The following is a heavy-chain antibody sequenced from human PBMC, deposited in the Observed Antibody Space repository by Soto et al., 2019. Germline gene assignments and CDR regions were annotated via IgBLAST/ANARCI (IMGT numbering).Heavy chain of an antibody. CDR1: GDSISSGGDS. Sequence: QLQLQESGSGLVKPSQTLSLTCAVSGDSISSGGDSWSWIRQPPGKGLEWIGYIYHSGGTYYNPSLKRRVTTSVDKSKNQFSLRLNSVTAADTAVYYCARGTYYYDSSAFDCWGQGTLVTVSS. CDR2: IYHSGGT. CDR3: ARGTYYYDSSAFDC. D-gene: IGHD3-22*01. V-gene: IGHV4-30-2*01. J-gene: IGHJ4*02.